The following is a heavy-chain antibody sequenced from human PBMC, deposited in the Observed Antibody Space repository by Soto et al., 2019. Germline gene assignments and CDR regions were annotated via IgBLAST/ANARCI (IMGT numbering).Heavy chain of an antibody. V-gene: IGHV4-34*01. J-gene: IGHJ5*02. CDR3: ARGRRFSDWFDP. D-gene: IGHD3-3*01. CDR1: GGSFSGYY. CDR2: INHSGST. Sequence: SETLSLTCAVYGGSFSGYYWSWIRQPPGKGLEWIGEINHSGSTNYNPSLKSRVTISVDTSKNQFSLRLLSVTDADTAVYYCARGRRFSDWFDPWGQGTLVTVSS.